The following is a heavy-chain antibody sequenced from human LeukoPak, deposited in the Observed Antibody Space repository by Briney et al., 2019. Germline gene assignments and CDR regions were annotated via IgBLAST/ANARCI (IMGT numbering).Heavy chain of an antibody. CDR2: IKLDGSEK. Sequence: PGGSLRLSCAASGFTFSSYWMSWVRQAPGKGLEWVASIKLDGSEKNYVDSVKGRFTISRDNAKNSVYLQMNSLRAEDTAVYYCARGGTATYYFDYWGQGTLVTVSS. D-gene: IGHD3-16*01. J-gene: IGHJ4*02. CDR1: GFTFSSYW. CDR3: ARGGTATYYFDY. V-gene: IGHV3-7*01.